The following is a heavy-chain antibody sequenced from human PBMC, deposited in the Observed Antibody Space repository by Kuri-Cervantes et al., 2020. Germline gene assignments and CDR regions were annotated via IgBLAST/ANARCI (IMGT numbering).Heavy chain of an antibody. J-gene: IGHJ4*02. V-gene: IGHV4-59*08. CDR1: GGSISSYY. D-gene: IGHD2-2*01. CDR3: ASTPGVVVPAAMGVGRDYFDY. CDR2: IYYSGST. Sequence: SETLSLTYTVSGGSISSYYWSWIRQPPGKGLEWIGYIYYSGSTNYNPSLKSRVTISVDTSKNQFSLKLSSVTAADTAVYYCASTPGVVVPAAMGVGRDYFDYWGQGTLVTVSS.